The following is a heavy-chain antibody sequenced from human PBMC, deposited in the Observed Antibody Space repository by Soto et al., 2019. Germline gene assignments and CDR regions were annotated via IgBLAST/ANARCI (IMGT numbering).Heavy chain of an antibody. CDR2: MNPDSGNT. CDR3: ARVAAAGTSDYYYYYMDV. Sequence: ASVKVSCKASGYTFTSYDINWVRQATGQGLEWMGWMNPDSGNTGYAQKFQGRVTMTRNTSISTAYMELSSLRSEDTAVYYCARVAAAGTSDYYYYYMDVWGKGTTVTVSS. CDR1: GYTFTSYD. J-gene: IGHJ6*03. V-gene: IGHV1-8*01. D-gene: IGHD6-13*01.